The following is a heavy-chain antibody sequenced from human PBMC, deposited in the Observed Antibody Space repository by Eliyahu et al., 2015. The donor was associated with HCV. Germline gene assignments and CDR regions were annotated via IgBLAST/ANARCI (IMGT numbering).Heavy chain of an antibody. CDR3: AGRLDNSGYEFDY. D-gene: IGHD5-12*01. J-gene: IGHJ4*02. CDR2: INHRGST. CDR1: GGSFSGYY. V-gene: IGHV4-34*01. Sequence: QVRLQQWGAGLLKPSETLSLTCAVYGGSFSGYYWSWIRQPPGKGLEWVGEINHRGSTNYDPSLKSRVTMSVDTSEIQFSLKLSSVTAADTAVYYCAGRLDNSGYEFDYWGQGTLVTVSS.